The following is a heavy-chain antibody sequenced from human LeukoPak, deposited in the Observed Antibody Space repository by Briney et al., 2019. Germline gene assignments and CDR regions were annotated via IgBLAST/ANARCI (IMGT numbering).Heavy chain of an antibody. CDR1: GYSISSGYY. CDR2: IYHSGST. CDR3: AGTIAAAANFDY. Sequence: PSETLSLTCAVSGYSISSGYYWGWIRQPPGKGLEWIGSIYHSGSTYYNPSLKSRVTISVDTSKNQFSLKLSSVTAADTAVYYCAGTIAAAANFDYWGQGTLVTVSS. J-gene: IGHJ4*02. D-gene: IGHD6-13*01. V-gene: IGHV4-38-2*01.